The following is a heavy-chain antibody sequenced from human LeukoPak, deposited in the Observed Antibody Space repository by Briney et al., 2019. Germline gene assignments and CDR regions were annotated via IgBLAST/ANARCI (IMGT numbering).Heavy chain of an antibody. J-gene: IGHJ3*02. CDR3: ARVSVSGNEDDAFDI. CDR2: ISYDGSNK. V-gene: IGHV3-30-3*01. CDR1: GFTFSSYA. D-gene: IGHD5-12*01. Sequence: PGTSLRLSCAASGFTFSSYAMHWVRQAPGKGLEWVAVISYDGSNKYYADSVKGRFTISRDNSKNTLYLQMNSLRAEDTAVYYCARVSVSGNEDDAFDIWGQGTMVTVSS.